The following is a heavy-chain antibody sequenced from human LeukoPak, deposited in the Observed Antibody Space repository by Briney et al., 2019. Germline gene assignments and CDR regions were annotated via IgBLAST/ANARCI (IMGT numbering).Heavy chain of an antibody. CDR3: TRRNWNSHDY. V-gene: IGHV3-23*01. Sequence: GGSLRLSCAASGFTFSSYAMSWVRQAPGKGLEWVSAISGSGGSIYYADSVKGRFTISRDNSKNTLYLQMNSLRTEDTAVYYCTRRNWNSHDYWGQGTLVTVSS. J-gene: IGHJ4*02. CDR2: ISGSGGSI. CDR1: GFTFSSYA. D-gene: IGHD1-1*01.